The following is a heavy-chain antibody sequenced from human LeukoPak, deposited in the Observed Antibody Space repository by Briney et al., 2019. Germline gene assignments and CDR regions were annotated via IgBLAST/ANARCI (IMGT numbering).Heavy chain of an antibody. J-gene: IGHJ4*02. V-gene: IGHV4-34*01. D-gene: IGHD1-1*01. CDR3: ARGEGPRTVARGGYFDY. CDR2: INHSGST. Sequence: SETLSLTCAVYGGSFSGYYWSWIRQPPGKGLEWIGEINHSGSTNYNPSLKSRVTISVDTSKNQFSLKLSSVTAADTAVNYCARGEGPRTVARGGYFDYWGQGTLVTVSS. CDR1: GGSFSGYY.